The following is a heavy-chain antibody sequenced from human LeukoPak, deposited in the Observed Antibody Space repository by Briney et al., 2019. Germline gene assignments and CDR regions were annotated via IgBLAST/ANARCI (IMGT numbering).Heavy chain of an antibody. D-gene: IGHD2-2*01. CDR1: GFTFSSYA. CDR3: ARGGYCSTTSCFVRGWFDP. Sequence: GGSLRLSCAASGFTFSSYAMHWVRQAPGKGLEYVSAISSNGGSRYYANSVKDRFTISRDNSKNTLYLQMGSLRAEAMAVYYCARGGYCSTTSCFVRGWFDPWGQGTLVSVSS. J-gene: IGHJ5*02. V-gene: IGHV3-64*01. CDR2: ISSNGGSR.